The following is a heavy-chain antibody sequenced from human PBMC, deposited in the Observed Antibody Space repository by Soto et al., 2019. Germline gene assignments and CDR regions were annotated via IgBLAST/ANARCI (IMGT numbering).Heavy chain of an antibody. D-gene: IGHD2-8*01. CDR1: GYTFTSYG. Sequence: ASVKVSCKASGYTFTSYGISWVRQAPGQGLEWMGWISAYNGNTNYAQKLQGRVTMTTDTSTSTAYMELRSLRSDDTAVYYCARDHPHCTNGVCESGGYFDYWGQGTLVTVSS. CDR3: ARDHPHCTNGVCESGGYFDY. V-gene: IGHV1-18*01. J-gene: IGHJ4*02. CDR2: ISAYNGNT.